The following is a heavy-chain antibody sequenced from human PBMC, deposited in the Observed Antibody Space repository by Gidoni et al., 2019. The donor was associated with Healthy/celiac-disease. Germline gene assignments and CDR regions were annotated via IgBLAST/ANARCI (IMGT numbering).Heavy chain of an antibody. CDR1: GFTFSDYY. CDR3: VGVAACFVFSY. V-gene: IGHV3-11*06. D-gene: IGHD6-6*01. J-gene: IGHJ4*02. Sequence: QVQLVESGGGLVKPGGSLRLSCAASGFTFSDYYMSWIRQAPGKGLEWVSYISSSSSYTNYADSVKGRFTISRDNAKNSLYLQMNSLRAEDTAVYYCVGVAACFVFSYWGQGTLVTVSS. CDR2: ISSSSSYT.